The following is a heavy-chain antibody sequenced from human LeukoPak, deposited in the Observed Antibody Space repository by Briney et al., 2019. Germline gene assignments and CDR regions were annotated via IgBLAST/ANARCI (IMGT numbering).Heavy chain of an antibody. CDR1: GASISSYY. CDR2: IDYSGST. D-gene: IGHD2-2*01. J-gene: IGHJ3*02. CDR3: ARDSTFDI. Sequence: PSETLSLTWTVSGASISSYYWSWIRQPPGKGLEWIGYIDYSGSTNYTPSLKSRVTISVDTSKNQFSLKLSSVTAADTALYYCARDSTFDIWGQGTVVTVSS. V-gene: IGHV4-59*01.